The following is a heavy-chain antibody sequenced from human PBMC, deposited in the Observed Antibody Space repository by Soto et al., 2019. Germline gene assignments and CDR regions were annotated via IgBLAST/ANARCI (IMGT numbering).Heavy chain of an antibody. Sequence: GGSLRLSCAASGFTFSSYGMHWVRQAPGKGLEWVAVIWYDGSNKYYADSVKGRFTISRDNSKNTLYLQMNSLRAEDTAVYYCAREGPITMVRGVIINVRYYYMDVWGKGTTVTVSS. J-gene: IGHJ6*03. D-gene: IGHD3-10*01. CDR3: AREGPITMVRGVIINVRYYYMDV. CDR2: IWYDGSNK. CDR1: GFTFSSYG. V-gene: IGHV3-33*01.